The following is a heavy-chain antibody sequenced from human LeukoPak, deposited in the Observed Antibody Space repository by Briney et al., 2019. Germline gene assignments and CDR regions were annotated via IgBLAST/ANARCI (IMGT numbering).Heavy chain of an antibody. Sequence: GGSLRLSCAVSGLTFSSSWMDWVRQAPGKGLEWVASINPDGNKKYSVDSVKGRFTISRDNAENSLYLQMNSLRVEDTAFYYCARDLAYSRLDYWGQGMLVTVSS. D-gene: IGHD5-18*01. CDR2: INPDGNKK. CDR3: ARDLAYSRLDY. CDR1: GLTFSSSW. V-gene: IGHV3-7*01. J-gene: IGHJ4*02.